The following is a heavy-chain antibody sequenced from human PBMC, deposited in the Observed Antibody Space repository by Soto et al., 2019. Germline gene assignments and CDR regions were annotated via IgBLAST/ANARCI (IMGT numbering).Heavy chain of an antibody. D-gene: IGHD3-22*01. CDR1: GGSISSGGYY. CDR3: ARVTMYYYDGSGDSPAKFDY. CDR2: IYYSGST. V-gene: IGHV4-31*03. J-gene: IGHJ4*02. Sequence: QVQLQESGPGLVKPSQTLSLTCTVSGGSISSGGYYWSWIRQHPGKGLEWIGYIYYSGSTYYNPSLRSRATISVDTAKNQFSLMLSSVTGAETAVYYCARVTMYYYDGSGDSPAKFDYCGQGTLVTVSS.